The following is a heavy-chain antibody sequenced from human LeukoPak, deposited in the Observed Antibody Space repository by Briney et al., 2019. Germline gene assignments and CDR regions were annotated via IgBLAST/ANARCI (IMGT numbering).Heavy chain of an antibody. J-gene: IGHJ6*02. D-gene: IGHD2-8*01. V-gene: IGHV3-21*01. CDR2: ISSISSYI. Sequence: GGSLRLSCAASGFTFSSYSMNWVRQPPGKGLEWVSSISSISSYIYYADSVKGRFTISRDDAKNSLYLQVNSLRAEDTAVYYCARDRGVYCTNGVCYGPYYYYYGMDVWGQGTTVTVSS. CDR1: GFTFSSYS. CDR3: ARDRGVYCTNGVCYGPYYYYYGMDV.